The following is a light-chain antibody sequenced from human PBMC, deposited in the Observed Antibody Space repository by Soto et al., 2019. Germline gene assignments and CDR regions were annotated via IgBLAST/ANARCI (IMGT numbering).Light chain of an antibody. J-gene: IGKJ2*01. CDR2: AAP. CDR1: QRISSY. Sequence: DIQTTQSPSALSASVGDRFTITCRASQRISSYLNWYQQKTGKAPKLLIYAAPSLQSGVPSTLSGSGPGKDFTITISSLQPEDFATYYCQQSYSIPYTFGQGTKVDIK. CDR3: QQSYSIPYT. V-gene: IGKV1-39*01.